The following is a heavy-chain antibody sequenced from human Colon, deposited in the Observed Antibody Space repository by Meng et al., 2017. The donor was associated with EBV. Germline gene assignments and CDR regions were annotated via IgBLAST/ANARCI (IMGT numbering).Heavy chain of an antibody. CDR2: ITVSGGST. Sequence: LEFGGGLVQPGGSLRLSCAVSGFPLRNYAMSWVRQAPGKGLEWVSVITVSGGSTYYADSVQGRFTISRDNGNNMLYLEMNSLRAEDTAVYYCAQDRGYKYGYGAWGQGTLVTVSS. V-gene: IGHV3-23*01. CDR3: AQDRGYKYGYGA. D-gene: IGHD5-12*01. J-gene: IGHJ5*02. CDR1: GFPLRNYA.